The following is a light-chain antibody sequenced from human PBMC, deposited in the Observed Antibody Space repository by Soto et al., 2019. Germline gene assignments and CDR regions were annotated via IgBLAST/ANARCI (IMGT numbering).Light chain of an antibody. V-gene: IGKV3-20*01. Sequence: EIVMTQSPATLSVSPGARAPLSCRASQSVSKYLAWYPQNPGQAPRLLIYGASSRATGVPDRFSGSGSGTDFTLTITRLEPEDFAVYYCQQYGSSWTFGQGTKVDI. CDR3: QQYGSSWT. J-gene: IGKJ1*01. CDR2: GAS. CDR1: QSVSKY.